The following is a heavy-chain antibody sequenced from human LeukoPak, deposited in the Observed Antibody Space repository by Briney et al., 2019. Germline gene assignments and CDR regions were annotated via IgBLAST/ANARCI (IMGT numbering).Heavy chain of an antibody. J-gene: IGHJ5*02. CDR1: GGSISSSSYY. Sequence: SETLSLTCTVSGGSISSSSYYWGWIRQPPGKGLEWIGSIYYSGSTYYNPSLKSRVTISVDTSKNQFSLKLSSVTAADTVVYYCAGAAPRWFDPWGQGTLVTVSS. CDR2: IYYSGST. CDR3: AGAAPRWFDP. V-gene: IGHV4-39*07.